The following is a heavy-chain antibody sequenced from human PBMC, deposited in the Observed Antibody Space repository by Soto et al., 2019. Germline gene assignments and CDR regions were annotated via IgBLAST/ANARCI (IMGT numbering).Heavy chain of an antibody. CDR3: TRDPSASLGLAIAAAAPPFDY. CDR2: IRSKAYGGTT. V-gene: IGHV3-49*03. Sequence: GGSLRLSCTASGFTFGDYAMSWFRQAPGKGLEWVGFIRSKAYGGTTEYAASVKGRFTISRDDSKSIAYLQMNSLKTEDTAVYYCTRDPSASLGLAIAAAAPPFDYWGQGTLVTVSS. CDR1: GFTFGDYA. D-gene: IGHD6-13*01. J-gene: IGHJ4*02.